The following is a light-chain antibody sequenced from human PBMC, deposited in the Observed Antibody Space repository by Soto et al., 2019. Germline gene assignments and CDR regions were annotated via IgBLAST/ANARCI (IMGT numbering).Light chain of an antibody. CDR2: GAS. J-gene: IGKJ5*01. Sequence: EIVMAQAPATLSVSPGDRATLSCRSGQPLNNNVAWYQHKPGQAPRLLIYGASTRATGISARFSGSGSGTEFTLTISSLQSEDFAVYYCQQYEKWPPSITFGQVTRLEIK. V-gene: IGKV3-15*01. CDR3: QQYEKWPPSIT. CDR1: QPLNNN.